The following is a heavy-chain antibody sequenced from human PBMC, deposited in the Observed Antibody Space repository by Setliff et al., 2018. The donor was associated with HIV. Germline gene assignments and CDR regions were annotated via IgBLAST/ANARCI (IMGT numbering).Heavy chain of an antibody. Sequence: PSQTLSLTCTLAADSVASGSYYWGWIRQHPGKGLEWIGYIYSSGTTNYKPSLKSRVTISVDTSKNQFSLKLSSVTAADTAVYYCAGEAWPSYTCSSGYYYYYMDVWGKGTTVTVSS. CDR2: IYSSGTT. CDR3: AGEAWPSYTCSSGYYYYYMDV. J-gene: IGHJ6*03. D-gene: IGHD3-10*02. CDR1: ADSVASGSYY. V-gene: IGHV4-61*01.